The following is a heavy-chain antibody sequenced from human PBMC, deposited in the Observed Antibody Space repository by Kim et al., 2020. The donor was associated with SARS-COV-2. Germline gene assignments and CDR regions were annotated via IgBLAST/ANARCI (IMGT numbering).Heavy chain of an antibody. V-gene: IGHV3-23*01. J-gene: IGHJ2*01. Sequence: GGSLRLSCEASGFAFSNYAMSWVRQVPGKGLEWVSSIFGSGSNTYHADFVKGRFSLSKDNSKNTLYLQMNSLRPEDSAIYYCARHVDINNWAFFWYFDLWGRGTLVTVSS. CDR3: ARHVDINNWAFFWYFDL. CDR1: GFAFSNYA. CDR2: IFGSGSNT. D-gene: IGHD1-1*01.